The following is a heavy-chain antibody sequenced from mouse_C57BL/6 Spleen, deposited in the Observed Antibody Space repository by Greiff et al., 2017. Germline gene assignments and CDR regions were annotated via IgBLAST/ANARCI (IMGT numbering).Heavy chain of an antibody. D-gene: IGHD1-1*01. CDR3: ASLYYYGSRGDY. CDR1: GYTFTDYY. J-gene: IGHJ2*01. Sequence: VQLQQSGPELVKPGASVKISCKASGYTFTDYYMNWVKQSHGKSLEWIGDINPNNGGTSYNQKFKGKATLTVDKSSSTAYMELRSLTSEDSAVYYCASLYYYGSRGDYWGQGTTLTVSS. V-gene: IGHV1-26*01. CDR2: INPNNGGT.